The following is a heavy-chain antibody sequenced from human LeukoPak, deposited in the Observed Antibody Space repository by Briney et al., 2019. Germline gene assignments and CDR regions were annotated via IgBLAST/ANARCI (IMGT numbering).Heavy chain of an antibody. J-gene: IGHJ4*02. CDR2: IKQDGSEK. D-gene: IGHD5-18*01. CDR1: GFTVSSYY. Sequence: GGSLRLSCTASGFTVSSYYMSWVRQAPGKGLEWVANIKQDGSEKYYVDSVKGRFTISRDNAKNSLYLQMNSLRAEDTAVYYCAREGTAMGYYFDYWAREPWSPSPQ. V-gene: IGHV3-7*01. CDR3: AREGTAMGYYFDY.